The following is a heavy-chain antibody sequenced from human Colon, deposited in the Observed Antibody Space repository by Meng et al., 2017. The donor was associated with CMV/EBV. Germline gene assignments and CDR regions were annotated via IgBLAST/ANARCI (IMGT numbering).Heavy chain of an antibody. CDR1: GGSFSGYY. D-gene: IGHD5/OR15-5a*01. V-gene: IGHV4-34*01. J-gene: IGHJ6*02. CDR2: INHRGNT. Sequence: GSLRLSGAVPGGSFSGYYWSWIRETPGKGLEWIGEINHRGNTNYNLSLKSRTSISIDTSKNQFSLKVRSVTAADTAVYYCARGGLVYDYGEEYYYFYGIDVWAQGTTVTVSS. CDR3: ARGGLVYDYGEEYYYFYGIDV.